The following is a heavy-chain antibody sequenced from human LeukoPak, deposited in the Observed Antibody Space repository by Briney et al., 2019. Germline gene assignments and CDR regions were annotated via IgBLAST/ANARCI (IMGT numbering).Heavy chain of an antibody. J-gene: IGHJ4*02. V-gene: IGHV3-7*01. CDR1: GFTFSDYS. CDR2: IKQDGSEK. Sequence: GGSLRLSCAASGFTFSDYSMNWVRQAPGQGLEWVANIKQDGSEKYFVDSVKGRFTISRDNAKNSLFLHMNSLRAEDTAVYYCARQDYGYSAFWGQGTLVTVSS. CDR3: ARQDYGYSAF. D-gene: IGHD4-17*01.